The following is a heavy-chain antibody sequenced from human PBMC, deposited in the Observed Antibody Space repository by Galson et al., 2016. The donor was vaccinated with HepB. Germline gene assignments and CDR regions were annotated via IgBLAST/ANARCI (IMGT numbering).Heavy chain of an antibody. V-gene: IGHV4-4*02. CDR3: ARDLRLSYYYFGMDV. J-gene: IGHJ6*02. CDR2: IYHSGST. Sequence: SETLSLTCAVSGGSISSSNWWSWVRQPPGKGLEWIGEIYHSGSTNYNPSLKSRVTISVDKSKNQFSLKLSSVTAADTAVYYCARDLRLSYYYFGMDVWGQGTTVTVSS. CDR1: GGSISSSNW. D-gene: IGHD3-16*01.